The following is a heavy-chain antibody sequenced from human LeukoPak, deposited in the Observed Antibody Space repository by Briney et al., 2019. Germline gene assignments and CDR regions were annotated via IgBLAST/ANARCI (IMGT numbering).Heavy chain of an antibody. Sequence: ASVKVSCKASGYTFTSYYIHWVRQAPGQGLEWMGLINPSGDSTRYSHKFQGTVTMTRDTSTSTVYMELSSLKAEYTAVYYCAREDLYDGGGPDGFDIWGQGTMVTVSS. CDR3: AREDLYDGGGPDGFDI. J-gene: IGHJ3*02. CDR1: GYTFTSYY. CDR2: INPSGDST. V-gene: IGHV1-46*01. D-gene: IGHD3-22*01.